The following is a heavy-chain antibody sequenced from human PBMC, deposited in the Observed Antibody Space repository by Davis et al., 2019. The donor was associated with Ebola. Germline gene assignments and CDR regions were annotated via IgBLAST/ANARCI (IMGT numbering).Heavy chain of an antibody. CDR3: ARDSDDYSFDY. Sequence: GESLKISCAASGFTFSTYAMNWVRQAPGKGLEWVSYMSHSSNTIYYADSVKGRFTISRDNSKNTLYLQMNSLRPEDTAVYYCARDSDDYSFDYWGQGTLVTVSS. CDR2: MSHSSNTI. CDR1: GFTFSTYA. D-gene: IGHD4-11*01. V-gene: IGHV3-48*04. J-gene: IGHJ4*02.